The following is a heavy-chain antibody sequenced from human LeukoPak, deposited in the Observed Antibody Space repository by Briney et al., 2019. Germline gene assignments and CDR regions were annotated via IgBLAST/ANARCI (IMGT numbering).Heavy chain of an antibody. CDR1: GYTLTELS. Sequence: ASVKVSCKVSGYTLTELSMHWVRQAPGKGLEWMGGFDPEDGETIYAQKFQGRVTMTEDTSTDTAYMELSSLRSEDTAVYYCATDWSRGYSYGQNFDYWGQGTLVTVSS. CDR3: ATDWSRGYSYGQNFDY. D-gene: IGHD5-18*01. V-gene: IGHV1-24*01. CDR2: FDPEDGET. J-gene: IGHJ4*02.